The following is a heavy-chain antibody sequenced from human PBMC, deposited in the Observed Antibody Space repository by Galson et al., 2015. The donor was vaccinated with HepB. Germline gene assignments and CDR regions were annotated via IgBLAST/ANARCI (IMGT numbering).Heavy chain of an antibody. D-gene: IGHD2-2*01. Sequence: SLRLSCAASGFTFRSHWMHWVRQAPGKGLVWVSRIHRDGTITNYADSVKGRFTISRDNAKNMLYLQMSSLRAEDTAVYYCGRGIEVVPDASGMDVWGQGTTVTVSS. CDR1: GFTFRSHW. CDR3: GRGIEVVPDASGMDV. CDR2: IHRDGTIT. V-gene: IGHV3-74*01. J-gene: IGHJ6*02.